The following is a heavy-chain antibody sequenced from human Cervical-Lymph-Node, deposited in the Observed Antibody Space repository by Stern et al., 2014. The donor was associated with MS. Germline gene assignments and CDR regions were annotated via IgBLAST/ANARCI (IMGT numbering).Heavy chain of an antibody. D-gene: IGHD4-17*01. CDR3: ARRVTRNNFDS. CDR2: INTNSGGT. J-gene: IGHJ4*02. Sequence: QVQLVESGAEVKKPGASMKVSCKASGYNFTNYYIHWVRQAPGQGLERMGRINTNSGGTKYEQKFQGRVTLTRDTSVSTAYMEVSRLMFDDTAVYYCARRVTRNNFDSWGQGTLIIVSS. V-gene: IGHV1-2*06. CDR1: GYNFTNYY.